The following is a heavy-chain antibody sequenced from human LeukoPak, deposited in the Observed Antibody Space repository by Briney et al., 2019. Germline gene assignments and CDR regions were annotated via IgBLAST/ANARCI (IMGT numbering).Heavy chain of an antibody. CDR1: GGSISSYY. CDR2: IYYSGST. V-gene: IGHV4-59*01. CDR3: AREGYSRGVDY. D-gene: IGHD5-18*01. Sequence: SETLSLTCTVSGGSISSYYWSWIRQPPGKGLEWIGYIYYSGSTNYNPSLKSRVTISVDTSKNQFFLKLSSVTAADTAVYYCAREGYSRGVDYWGQGTLVTVSS. J-gene: IGHJ4*02.